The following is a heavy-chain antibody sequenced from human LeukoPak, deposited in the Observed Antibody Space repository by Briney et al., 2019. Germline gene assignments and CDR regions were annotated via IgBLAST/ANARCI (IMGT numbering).Heavy chain of an antibody. D-gene: IGHD3-3*01. Sequence: GGSLRLSCAASGFTFSSYGMHWVRQAPGKGLEWVAFIRYDGSNKYYADSVKGRFTISRDNSKNTLYLQMNSLRAEDTAVYYCAKAKEPLYYDFWSGYYTVDYWGQGTLVTVSS. V-gene: IGHV3-30*02. CDR3: AKAKEPLYYDFWSGYYTVDY. CDR1: GFTFSSYG. CDR2: IRYDGSNK. J-gene: IGHJ4*02.